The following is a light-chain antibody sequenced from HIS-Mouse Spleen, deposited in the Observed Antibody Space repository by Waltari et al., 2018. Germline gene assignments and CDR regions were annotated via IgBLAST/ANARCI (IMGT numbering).Light chain of an antibody. CDR2: RNN. CDR3: AAWDDSLGGWV. V-gene: IGLV1-47*01. CDR1: SSNIGSTH. J-gene: IGLJ3*02. Sequence: QSVLTQPPSASGTPGQRVTISCSGRSSNIGSTHVYWYQQLPGTAPKLLIYRNNQRPSGVPDRFSGSKSGASASLAISGLRSEDEADYYCAAWDDSLGGWVFGGGTKLTVL.